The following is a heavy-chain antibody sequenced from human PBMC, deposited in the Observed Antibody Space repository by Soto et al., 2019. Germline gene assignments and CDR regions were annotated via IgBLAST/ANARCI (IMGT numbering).Heavy chain of an antibody. V-gene: IGHV1-69*06. J-gene: IGHJ5*02. D-gene: IGHD3-22*01. Sequence: GASVKVSCKASGGTFSSYAISWVRQATGQGLEWMGGIIPIFGTANYAQKFQGRVTITADKSTSTAYMELSSLRSEDTAVYYCARDLTPIYDSSGYYYASNANWFDPWGQGTLVTVSS. CDR2: IIPIFGTA. CDR1: GGTFSSYA. CDR3: ARDLTPIYDSSGYYYASNANWFDP.